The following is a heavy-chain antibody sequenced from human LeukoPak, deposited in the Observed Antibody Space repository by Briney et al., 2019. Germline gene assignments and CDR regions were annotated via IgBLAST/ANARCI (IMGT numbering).Heavy chain of an antibody. CDR2: INHSGST. CDR1: GGSFSGYY. D-gene: IGHD3-22*01. J-gene: IGHJ4*02. Sequence: SETLSLTCAVYGGSFSGYYWSWIRQPPGKGLEWIGEINHSGSTNYNPSLKSRVTISVDTSKNQFSLKLSSVTAADTAVYYCARDVWSGMIDCWGQGTLVTVSS. CDR3: ARDVWSGMIDC. V-gene: IGHV4-34*01.